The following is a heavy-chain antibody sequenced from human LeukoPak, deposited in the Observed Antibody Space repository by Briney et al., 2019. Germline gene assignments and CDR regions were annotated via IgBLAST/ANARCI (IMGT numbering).Heavy chain of an antibody. CDR2: IWYDGSSK. CDR1: GFTFSSYG. Sequence: GRCLRLSCAASGFTFSSYGMHWVRQAPGKGLEWVAIIWYDGSSKYYADSVKGRFTISRDNSKNTLYLQMNSLRAEDTSVYFCARDRAMASLYYFDYWGQGTLVTVSS. CDR3: ARDRAMASLYYFDY. J-gene: IGHJ4*02. V-gene: IGHV3-33*01. D-gene: IGHD5-24*01.